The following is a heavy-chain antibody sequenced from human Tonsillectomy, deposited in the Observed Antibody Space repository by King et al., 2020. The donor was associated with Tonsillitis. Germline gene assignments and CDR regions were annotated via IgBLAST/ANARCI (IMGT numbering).Heavy chain of an antibody. J-gene: IGHJ6*02. CDR3: AMGDLVRGDTMDV. V-gene: IGHV4-31*03. D-gene: IGHD3-10*01. CDR1: GGSISSGGYY. CDR2: IYYSGST. Sequence: QLQESGPGLVKPSQTLSLTCTVSGGSISSGGYYWSWIRQHPGKGLEWIGYIYYSGSTYYNPSLKSRVTISVDTSKNQFSLKLSSVTAADTAVYYCAMGDLVRGDTMDVWGQGTTVTVSS.